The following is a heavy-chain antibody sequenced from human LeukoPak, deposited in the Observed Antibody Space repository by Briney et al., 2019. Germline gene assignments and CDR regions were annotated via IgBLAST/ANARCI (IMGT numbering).Heavy chain of an antibody. V-gene: IGHV4-39*01. J-gene: IGHJ4*02. D-gene: IGHD3-10*01. Sequence: SETLSLTCTVSGDSISSRSYYWGWIRQPPGKGLEWIGSIYYSGSTYYNPSLKSRVTISVNTSKNQFSLKLSSVTAADTAVYYCARIGSGSYPNYFDYWGQGTLVTVSS. CDR3: ARIGSGSYPNYFDY. CDR2: IYYSGST. CDR1: GDSISSRSYY.